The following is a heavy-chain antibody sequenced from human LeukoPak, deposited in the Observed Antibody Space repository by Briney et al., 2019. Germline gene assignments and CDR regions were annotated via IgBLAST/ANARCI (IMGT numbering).Heavy chain of an antibody. CDR3: ASGNYFDY. CDR1: GFIFSDYW. J-gene: IGHJ4*02. Sequence: GGSLRLSCSMSGFIFSDYWMNWVRQAPGKGLEWVANINPDGTEKHYVGSVKGRFTISRDNAKNSLYLQMNSLRAEDTAVYFCASGNYFDYWGQGTLVAVSS. CDR2: INPDGTEK. V-gene: IGHV3-7*01.